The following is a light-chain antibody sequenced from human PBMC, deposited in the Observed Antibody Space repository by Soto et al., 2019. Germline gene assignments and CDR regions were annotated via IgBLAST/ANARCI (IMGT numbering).Light chain of an antibody. J-gene: IGKJ1*01. V-gene: IGKV3-15*01. CDR1: QSVRSS. CDR2: GAS. Sequence: EIVLTQSPATLSLSPMEIATLSFMASQSVRSSLAWYQQKPGQAPRLLIYGASTRATGIPARFSGSGSGTEFTLTISSLQSEDFAVYFCQQYKDWPTTFGQGTKVDIK. CDR3: QQYKDWPTT.